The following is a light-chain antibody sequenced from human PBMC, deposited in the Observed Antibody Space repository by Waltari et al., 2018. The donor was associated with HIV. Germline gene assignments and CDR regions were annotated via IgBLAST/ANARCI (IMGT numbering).Light chain of an antibody. V-gene: IGLV3-21*02. Sequence: YVLTQPPSVSVAPGQTARITCGGDNIAGRKVHWYQRRPGQAPALVVFDNSDRPSGIPERFSGSISGNTATLIISRVEDGDEADYYCQVWDESNEQVVFGGGTRLTVL. CDR2: DNS. CDR1: NIAGRK. CDR3: QVWDESNEQVV. J-gene: IGLJ2*01.